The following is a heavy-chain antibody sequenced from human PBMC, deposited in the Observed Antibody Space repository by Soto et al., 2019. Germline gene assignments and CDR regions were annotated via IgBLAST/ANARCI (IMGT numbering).Heavy chain of an antibody. D-gene: IGHD3-3*01. Sequence: QITLNESGPTLVKPTQTLTLTCTFSGFSLTTSGVGVGWIRQSPGKAPEWLALIYWDDDNGYSPSLKSRLTITKDTSKNQVVLTMANLDTADTATYYCAHRVLRTVFGLVTTTAIYFDFWGQGTPVAVSS. CDR1: GFSLTTSGVG. CDR3: AHRVLRTVFGLVTTTAIYFDF. CDR2: IYWDDDN. V-gene: IGHV2-5*02. J-gene: IGHJ4*02.